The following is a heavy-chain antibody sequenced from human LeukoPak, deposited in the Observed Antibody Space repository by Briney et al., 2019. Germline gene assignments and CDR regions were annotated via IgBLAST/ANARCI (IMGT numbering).Heavy chain of an antibody. CDR3: AKDRSGLNWYFDL. Sequence: GGSLRLSCAASGFTFGNYGMHWVRQAPGKGLEWVAIVSYDGSNQYYTDSVKGRFTISRDNSKNTLYLQINSLRAEDTAVYFCAKDRSGLNWYFDLWGRGTLVTVSS. CDR1: GFTFGNYG. J-gene: IGHJ2*01. V-gene: IGHV3-30*18. CDR2: VSYDGSNQ. D-gene: IGHD6-19*01.